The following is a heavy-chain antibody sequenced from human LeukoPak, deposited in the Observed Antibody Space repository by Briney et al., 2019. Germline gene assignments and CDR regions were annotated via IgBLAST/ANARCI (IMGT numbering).Heavy chain of an antibody. CDR1: GYTFTSYG. Sequence: GASVKVSCKASGYTFTSYGISWVRQAPGQGLEWMGWISAYNGNTNYAQKFQGRVTITADESTSTAYMELSSLRSEDTAVYYCARDPTSPWISVRNNWFDPWGQGTLVTVSS. J-gene: IGHJ5*02. CDR2: ISAYNGNT. D-gene: IGHD2-2*03. V-gene: IGHV1-18*01. CDR3: ARDPTSPWISVRNNWFDP.